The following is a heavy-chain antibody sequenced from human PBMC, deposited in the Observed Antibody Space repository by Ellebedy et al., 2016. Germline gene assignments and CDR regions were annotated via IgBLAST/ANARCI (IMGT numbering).Heavy chain of an antibody. J-gene: IGHJ6*03. Sequence: GGSLRLXCAASGFTFSSYWMSWVRQAPGKGLEWVANIKQDGSEKYYVDSVKGRFTISRDNAKNSLYLQMNSLRAEDTAVYYCARTFKEVRYFDWANNYYYYYYMDVWGKGTTVTVSS. D-gene: IGHD3-9*01. CDR1: GFTFSSYW. CDR2: IKQDGSEK. V-gene: IGHV3-7*01. CDR3: ARTFKEVRYFDWANNYYYYYYMDV.